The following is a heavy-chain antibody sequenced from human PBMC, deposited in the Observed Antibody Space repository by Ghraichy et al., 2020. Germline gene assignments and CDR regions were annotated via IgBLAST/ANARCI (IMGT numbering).Heavy chain of an antibody. CDR2: IYYSGST. J-gene: IGHJ5*02. CDR1: GGSISSSSYY. CDR3: ATQNSSIVGVPAAIPEKSNWFDP. Sequence: SETLSLTCTVSGGSISSSSYYWGWIRQPPGKGLEWIGSIYYSGSTYYNPSLKSRVTISVDTSKNQFSLKLSPVTAADTAVYYCATQNSSIVGVPAAIPEKSNWFDPWGQGTLVTVSS. D-gene: IGHD2-2*02. V-gene: IGHV4-39*01.